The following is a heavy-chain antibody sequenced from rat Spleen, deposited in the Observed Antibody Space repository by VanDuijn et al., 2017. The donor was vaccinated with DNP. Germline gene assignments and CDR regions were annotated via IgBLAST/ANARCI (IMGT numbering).Heavy chain of an antibody. CDR1: GFTFNNYW. D-gene: IGHD1-11*01. J-gene: IGHJ2*01. V-gene: IGHV5-31*01. CDR3: AKAGGYSPWYFDY. Sequence: EVQLVESGGDLVQPGRSLKLSCVASGFTFNNYWMTWIRQVPGKGLEWVASITSSGGDSYYPDSVKGRFTISRDNAKNTLYLQMNSLRSEETATYYCAKAGGYSPWYFDYWGQGVMVTVSS. CDR2: ITSSGGDS.